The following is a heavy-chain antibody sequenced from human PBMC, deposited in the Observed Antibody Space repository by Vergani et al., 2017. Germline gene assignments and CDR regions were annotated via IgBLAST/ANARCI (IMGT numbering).Heavy chain of an antibody. Sequence: QVQLVQSGAEVKKPGASVKVSCKASGYTFTGYYMHWVRQAPGQGLEWMGWINPNSGGTNYAQKFQGRVTMTRDTSISTAYMELSRLRSDDTAVYYCAINWYYYDSSGYHYYGMDVWGQGTTVTVSS. J-gene: IGHJ6*02. CDR2: INPNSGGT. CDR3: AINWYYYDSSGYHYYGMDV. D-gene: IGHD3-22*01. CDR1: GYTFTGYY. V-gene: IGHV1-2*02.